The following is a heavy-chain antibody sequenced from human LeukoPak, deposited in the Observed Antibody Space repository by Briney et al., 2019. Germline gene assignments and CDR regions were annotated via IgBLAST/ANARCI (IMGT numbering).Heavy chain of an antibody. V-gene: IGHV3-23*01. J-gene: IGHJ4*02. CDR1: GFTFRNYA. CDR2: IGGSGADT. Sequence: GGSLRLSCVASGFTFRNYAMAWVRQAPGTGLEWVSTIGGSGADTYYADSVKGHFTISRDNSKNTVYVQMSSLRAEDTAVYYCARFRGGPTTVTQDWGQGTLVTVSP. CDR3: ARFRGGPTTVTQD. D-gene: IGHD4-17*01.